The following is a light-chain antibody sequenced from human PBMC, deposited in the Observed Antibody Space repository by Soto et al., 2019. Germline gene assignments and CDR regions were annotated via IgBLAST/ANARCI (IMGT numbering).Light chain of an antibody. V-gene: IGKV1-39*01. J-gene: IGKJ3*01. CDR2: AAS. CDR3: QQSNSTPFT. CDR1: QSVSIY. Sequence: DIELTQSPSSLSASGGDRFTLXXRASQSVSIYLNWYQQRTGTAPKXVIYAASSLQSGVPSRFSGSGSATDFTLTISSLQPEDFATYYCQQSNSTPFTFGPGTKVDIK.